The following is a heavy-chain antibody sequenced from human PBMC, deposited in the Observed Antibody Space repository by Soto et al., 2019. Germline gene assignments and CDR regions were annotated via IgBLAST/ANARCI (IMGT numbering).Heavy chain of an antibody. Sequence: QITLKESGPTLVKPTQTLTLTCTFCGFSLSTSGVGVGWIRQPPGKALEWLALIYWNDDKRYSPSLKSRLTITKDTSKNQVVHTMTIIDPVDTPTYHSAHTPPWTGSYGHPPGLRWGFAHWGQGTLVTVSS. D-gene: IGHD1-26*01. CDR2: IYWNDDK. CDR1: GFSLSTSGVG. J-gene: IGHJ4*02. CDR3: AHTPPWTGSYGHPPGLRWGFAH. V-gene: IGHV2-5*01.